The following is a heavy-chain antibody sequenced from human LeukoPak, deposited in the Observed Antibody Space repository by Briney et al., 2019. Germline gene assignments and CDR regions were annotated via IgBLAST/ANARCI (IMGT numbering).Heavy chain of an antibody. CDR1: GGSISSYY. D-gene: IGHD1-26*01. Sequence: SETLSLTCTVSGGSISSYYWSWIRQPPGKGLEWIGYIYYSGSTNYNPSLKSRVTISVDTSKNQFSLKLSSVTAADTAVYYCARVPPGSGSYWFDPWGQGTLVTVSS. CDR3: ARVPPGSGSYWFDP. J-gene: IGHJ5*02. V-gene: IGHV4-59*12. CDR2: IYYSGST.